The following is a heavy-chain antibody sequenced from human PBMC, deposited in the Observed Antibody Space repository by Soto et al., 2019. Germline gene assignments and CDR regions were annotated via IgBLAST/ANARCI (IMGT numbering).Heavy chain of an antibody. D-gene: IGHD4-17*01. J-gene: IGHJ4*02. Sequence: SVKVSCKASGGAFGRYTVSWVRQAPGQGLEWIGGVIPVFNTSNYSPKFQGRVAIFADLSTSTVFMVLRSLRSDDTAFYYCARGDEMTAVTIFEYWGQGTLVTVSS. CDR3: ARGDEMTAVTIFEY. V-gene: IGHV1-69*13. CDR2: VIPVFNTS. CDR1: GGAFGRYT.